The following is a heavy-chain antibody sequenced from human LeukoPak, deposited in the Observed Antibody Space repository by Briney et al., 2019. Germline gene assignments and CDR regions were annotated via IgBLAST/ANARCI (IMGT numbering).Heavy chain of an antibody. D-gene: IGHD3-10*01. V-gene: IGHV3-23*01. CDR2: ISGSGDST. CDR1: GFTFSSYA. J-gene: IGHJ4*02. Sequence: GGSLRLSCAACGFTFSSYAMSWVRQAPGKGLEWVSAISGSGDSTYYADSVKGRFTISRDNSKNTLYLQMNSLRAEDTAVYYCAKDSTKLLWFGEFDYWGQGTLVTVSS. CDR3: AKDSTKLLWFGEFDY.